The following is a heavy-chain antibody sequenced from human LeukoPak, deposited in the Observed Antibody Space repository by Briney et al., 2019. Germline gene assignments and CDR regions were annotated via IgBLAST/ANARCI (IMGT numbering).Heavy chain of an antibody. V-gene: IGHV3-33*01. CDR3: ATEDYFRSDY. Sequence: QPGGSLRLSCAAYKFTFRNHGMHWVRQAPGKGLEWVAIIWYDGSKQYYAYSVKGRFTISRDHSKHTLYLQMTSLRAEDTAVYYCATEDYFRSDYWGQGTLVTVSS. J-gene: IGHJ4*02. CDR1: KFTFRNHG. CDR2: IWYDGSKQ. D-gene: IGHD3-3*01.